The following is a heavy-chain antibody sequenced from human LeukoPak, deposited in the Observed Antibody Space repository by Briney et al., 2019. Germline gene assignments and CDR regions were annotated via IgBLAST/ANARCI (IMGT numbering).Heavy chain of an antibody. D-gene: IGHD3-22*01. CDR3: AKDSGYKNGWYVH. CDR2: ISGSGGST. CDR1: GFTFSTYA. J-gene: IGHJ5*02. V-gene: IGHV3-23*01. Sequence: PGGSLRLSCAASGFTFSTYAMSWVRQAPGKGLEWVSGISGSGGSTYYADSVKGRFTISRDNSKNTLYLQMNSLRAEDTAVYFCAKDSGYKNGWYVHWGQGTLVTVSS.